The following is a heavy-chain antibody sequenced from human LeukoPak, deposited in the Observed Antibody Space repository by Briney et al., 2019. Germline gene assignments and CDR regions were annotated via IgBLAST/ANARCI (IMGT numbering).Heavy chain of an antibody. D-gene: IGHD4-17*01. Sequence: QPGGSLRLSCAASGFTFSSYATSWVRQAPGKGLEWVSAISCSGGSTYYADSVKGRFTISRDNSKNTLYLQMNSLRAEDTAVYYCAKDQSPKYGDYADRWFDPWGQGTLVTVSS. CDR2: ISCSGGST. CDR1: GFTFSSYA. V-gene: IGHV3-23*01. CDR3: AKDQSPKYGDYADRWFDP. J-gene: IGHJ5*02.